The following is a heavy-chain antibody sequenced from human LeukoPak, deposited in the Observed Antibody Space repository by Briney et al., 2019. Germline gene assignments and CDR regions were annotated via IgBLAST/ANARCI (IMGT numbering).Heavy chain of an antibody. D-gene: IGHD3-10*02. Sequence: PGGSLRLSCAASGFSFSSSWMHWVRQAPGKGLEWVAVISYDKSHKYYADSVKGRFTISRDNAKNSLYLQMNSLRAEDTAVYYCAELGITMIGGVWGKGTTVTISS. J-gene: IGHJ6*04. CDR2: ISYDKSHK. CDR3: AELGITMIGGV. V-gene: IGHV3-30*18. CDR1: GFSFSSSW.